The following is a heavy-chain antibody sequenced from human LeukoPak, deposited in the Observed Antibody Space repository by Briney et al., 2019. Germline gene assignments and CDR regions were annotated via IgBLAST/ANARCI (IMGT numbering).Heavy chain of an antibody. CDR2: ILPSFGTA. CDR1: GGPFSRYA. CDR3: ARVFRGLLGGSYYYFDS. Sequence: SVKVSCRVSGGPFSRYAISWVRQAPGQGLEWMGGILPSFGTANYAQKFQVRVTITADESTGTAYMELSSLRSEDTAVYHCARVFRGLLGGSYYYFDSWGQGTLVAVSS. D-gene: IGHD3-10*01. V-gene: IGHV1-69*13. J-gene: IGHJ4*02.